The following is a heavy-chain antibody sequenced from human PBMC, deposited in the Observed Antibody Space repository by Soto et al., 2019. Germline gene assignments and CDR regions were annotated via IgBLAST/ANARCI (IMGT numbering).Heavy chain of an antibody. CDR2: IIPILNVT. Sequence: QVQLVQSGAEVKPPGSSVKVSCKASGGAFISYTINWVRQAPGRRREWMGRIIPILNVTNYAQTFQGRVTITADKSTSPAYMELSSLRSEDTAVYVCAKGAGYFDYWGQGTLVTVSS. CDR3: AKGAGYFDY. J-gene: IGHJ4*02. V-gene: IGHV1-69*02. CDR1: GGAFISYT.